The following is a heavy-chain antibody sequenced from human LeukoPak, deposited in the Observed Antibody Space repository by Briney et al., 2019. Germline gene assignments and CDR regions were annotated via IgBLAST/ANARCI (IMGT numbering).Heavy chain of an antibody. CDR2: ISSSGGGT. Sequence: GGSLRLSCAASGFTFSSYAMSWVRQAPGKGLEWVSTISSSGGGTYYADSVMGRFTISRDNSKNTLYLQMNSLRAEDTAVYYCAKVLRNFWSGYSYWGQGTLVTVSS. J-gene: IGHJ4*02. CDR1: GFTFSSYA. D-gene: IGHD3-3*01. V-gene: IGHV3-23*01. CDR3: AKVLRNFWSGYSY.